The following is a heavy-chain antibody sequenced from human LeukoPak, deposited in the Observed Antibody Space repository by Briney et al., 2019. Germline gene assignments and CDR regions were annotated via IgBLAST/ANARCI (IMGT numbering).Heavy chain of an antibody. D-gene: IGHD5-12*01. CDR1: GGSISSGGYY. V-gene: IGHV4-31*03. Sequence: PSQTLSLTCTVSGGSISSGGYYWSWIRQHPGKGLEWIGYIYYSGSTYYNPSLKSRVTISVDTSKNQFSPKLSSVTAADTAVYYCARDYVDIVATTYGMDVWGQGTTVTVSS. CDR3: ARDYVDIVATTYGMDV. J-gene: IGHJ6*02. CDR2: IYYSGST.